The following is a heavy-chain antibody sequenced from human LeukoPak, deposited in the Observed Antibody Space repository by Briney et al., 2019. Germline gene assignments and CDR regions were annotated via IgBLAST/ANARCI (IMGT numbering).Heavy chain of an antibody. Sequence: SGPTLVNPTQTLTLTCTFSGFSLSTSGVCVSWIRQPPGKALEWLARIDWDDDKYYSTSPKTRLTISKDTSKNQVVLTMTNMDPVDTATYYCARTDTIFGGFDYWGQGTLVTVSS. D-gene: IGHD3-3*01. J-gene: IGHJ4*02. V-gene: IGHV2-70*11. CDR2: IDWDDDK. CDR1: GFSLSTSGVC. CDR3: ARTDTIFGGFDY.